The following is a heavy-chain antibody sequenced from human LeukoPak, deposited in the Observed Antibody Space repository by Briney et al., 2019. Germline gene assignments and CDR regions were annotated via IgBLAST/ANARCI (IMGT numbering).Heavy chain of an antibody. CDR1: GGSISGSISY. V-gene: IGHV4-39*01. D-gene: IGHD3-22*01. CDR3: ARHRDYYDT. Sequence: PSETLSLTCTVSGGSISGSISYWGWIRQPPGKGLEWIGSMYYSGSTDYNPSLKSRVTMSVDTSKNQFSLKLSSVTAADTAVYFCARHRDYYDTWGHGTLVTVSS. J-gene: IGHJ4*01. CDR2: MYYSGST.